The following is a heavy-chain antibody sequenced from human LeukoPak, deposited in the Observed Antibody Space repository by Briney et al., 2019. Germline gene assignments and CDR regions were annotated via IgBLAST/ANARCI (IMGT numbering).Heavy chain of an antibody. CDR1: GGSISSGGYY. V-gene: IGHV4-30-2*01. D-gene: IGHD3-3*01. CDR3: ARDITIFGVADAFDI. CDR2: IYHSGST. Sequence: SQTLSLTCTVSGGSISSGGYYWSWIRQPPGKGLEWIGYIYHSGSTYYNPSLKSRVTISVDRSKNQFSLKLSSVTAADTAVYYCARDITIFGVADAFDIWGQGTMVTVSS. J-gene: IGHJ3*02.